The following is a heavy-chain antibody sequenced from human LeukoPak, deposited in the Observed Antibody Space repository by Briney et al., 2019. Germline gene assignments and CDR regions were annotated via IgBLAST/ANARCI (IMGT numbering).Heavy chain of an antibody. Sequence: PSETLSLTCTVSGGSISSYYWSWIRQPAGKGLEWIGRIYTSGSTNYNPSLKSRVTMSVDTSKNQFSLKLSSVTAADTAVYYCARVRVGTAMVGGYFDYWGQGTLVTASS. V-gene: IGHV4-4*07. D-gene: IGHD5-18*01. CDR3: ARVRVGTAMVGGYFDY. CDR2: IYTSGST. J-gene: IGHJ4*02. CDR1: GGSISSYY.